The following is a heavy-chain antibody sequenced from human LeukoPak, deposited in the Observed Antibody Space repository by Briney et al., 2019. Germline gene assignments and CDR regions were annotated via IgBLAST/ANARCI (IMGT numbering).Heavy chain of an antibody. CDR3: AKGFYDNSASGVFDI. Sequence: GGSLRLSCAASGFTFSSFASSWVRQAPGKGLEWVSGISASGGSTYYADSVRGRFTISRDNSKNTLYLQMNSLRAEDTAVYYCAKGFYDNSASGVFDIWGQGTMVTVSS. V-gene: IGHV3-23*01. CDR1: GFTFSSFA. CDR2: ISASGGST. J-gene: IGHJ3*02. D-gene: IGHD3-22*01.